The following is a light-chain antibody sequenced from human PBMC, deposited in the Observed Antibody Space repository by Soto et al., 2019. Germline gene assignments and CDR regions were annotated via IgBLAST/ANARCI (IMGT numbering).Light chain of an antibody. Sequence: IQITPSPTTLSPSAADRVTITCRASQSISSWLAWYQQKPGKAPKLLIYKASSLESGVPSRFSGSGSGTEFTLTISSLQPDDFATYYCQQYNSYPWTFGQGTK. J-gene: IGKJ1*01. CDR3: QQYNSYPWT. V-gene: IGKV1-5*03. CDR2: KAS. CDR1: QSISSW.